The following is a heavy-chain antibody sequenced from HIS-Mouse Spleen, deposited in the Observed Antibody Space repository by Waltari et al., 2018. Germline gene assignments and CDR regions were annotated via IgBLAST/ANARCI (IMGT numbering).Heavy chain of an antibody. Sequence: QVQLVESGGGVVQSGKYLTLSCAASGFTFSMLGMDGVRQGPGKGLEWVAVISYDGSNKYYADSVKGRFTISRDNSKNTLYLQMNSLRAEDTAVYYCEGVYGSGSYYFDYWGQGTLVTVSS. CDR1: GFTFSMLG. J-gene: IGHJ4*02. V-gene: IGHV3-30*03. D-gene: IGHD3-10*01. CDR3: EGVYGSGSYYFDY. CDR2: ISYDGSNK.